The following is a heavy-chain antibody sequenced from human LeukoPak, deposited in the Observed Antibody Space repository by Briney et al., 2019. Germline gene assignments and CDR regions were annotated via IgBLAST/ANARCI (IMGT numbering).Heavy chain of an antibody. CDR3: ARDYLKVVVAGTAPSAGHMDY. D-gene: IGHD2-15*01. Sequence: ASVKVSFKASGYTFTVYYMHWVRQAPGQGLEWMGWINPNSGGTNYAQKFQGRVTMTRDTSISTAYMELSRLRSDDTAVYYCARDYLKVVVAGTAPSAGHMDYWGQGTLVTVSA. J-gene: IGHJ4*02. CDR2: INPNSGGT. V-gene: IGHV1-2*02. CDR1: GYTFTVYY.